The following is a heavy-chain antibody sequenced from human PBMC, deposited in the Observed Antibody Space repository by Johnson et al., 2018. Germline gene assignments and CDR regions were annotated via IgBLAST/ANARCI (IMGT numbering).Heavy chain of an antibody. V-gene: IGHV4-61*02. J-gene: IGHJ3*01. D-gene: IGHD3-22*01. Sequence: QVQLQESGPGLLKPSQTLSLTCSVSGVSISSGTYYWNWIRQPAGKGLEWLGHVYTDGSTSYNPSLKSRITITLDTSNNQVSLELNSVPAADPAVYFCEGVLRFRYYDSGNPLLDVWGQGTMVTVSS. CDR2: VYTDGST. CDR1: GVSISSGTYY. CDR3: EGVLRFRYYDSGNPLLDV.